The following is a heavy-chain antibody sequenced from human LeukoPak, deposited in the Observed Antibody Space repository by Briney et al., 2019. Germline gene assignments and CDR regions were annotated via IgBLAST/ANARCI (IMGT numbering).Heavy chain of an antibody. J-gene: IGHJ4*02. CDR3: AITKDAAIPFDY. CDR2: ISSSGSTI. CDR1: GFTFSDYY. V-gene: IGHV3-11*01. Sequence: GGSPRLSCAASGFTFSDYYMSWIRQAPGKGLEWVSYISSSGSTIYYADSVKGRFTISRDNAKNSLYLQMNSLRAEDTAVYYCAITKDAAIPFDYWGQGTLVTVSS. D-gene: IGHD2-21*02.